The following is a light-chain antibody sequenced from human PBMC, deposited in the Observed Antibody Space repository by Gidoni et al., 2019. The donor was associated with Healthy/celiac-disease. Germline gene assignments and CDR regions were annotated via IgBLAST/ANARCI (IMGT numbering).Light chain of an antibody. V-gene: IGKV1-12*01. CDR2: AAS. Sequence: DIQMTLSPSSVSASVGDRVTITCRASQGISSWLAWYQQKPGRAPNLLISAASSLQTGVPSRFSGSGSGTDFTLTISSLQPEDFATYYCQQTHSFPHTFGQGTKLEIK. CDR3: QQTHSFPHT. CDR1: QGISSW. J-gene: IGKJ2*01.